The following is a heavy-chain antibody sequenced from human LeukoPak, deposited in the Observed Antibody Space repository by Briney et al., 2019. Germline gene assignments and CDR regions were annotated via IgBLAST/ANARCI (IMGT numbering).Heavy chain of an antibody. D-gene: IGHD2-21*01. J-gene: IGHJ6*03. V-gene: IGHV4-59*01. CDR3: ARAHISYYYMDV. CDR1: GGSITSYY. Sequence: SETLSLTCSASGGSITSYYWSWIRQPPGKGLEWIGDIHSSGSTNNNPSLKSRVTISLDTSRNQFSLKVSSVTAADTAVYYCARAHISYYYMDVWGKGTTVTISS. CDR2: IHSSGST.